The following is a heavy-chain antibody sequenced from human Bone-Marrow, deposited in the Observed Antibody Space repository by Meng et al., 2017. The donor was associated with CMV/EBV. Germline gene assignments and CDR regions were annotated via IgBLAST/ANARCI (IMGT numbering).Heavy chain of an antibody. D-gene: IGHD6-6*01. J-gene: IGHJ5*02. CDR1: GYTFTGYY. Sequence: ASVKVSCKASGYTFTGYYMHWVRQATGQGLEWMGWMNPNSGNTGYAQKFQGRVTMTRNTSISTAYMELSSLRSEDTAVYYCARGLVRRRNWFDPWGQGTLVTVSS. V-gene: IGHV1-8*02. CDR2: MNPNSGNT. CDR3: ARGLVRRRNWFDP.